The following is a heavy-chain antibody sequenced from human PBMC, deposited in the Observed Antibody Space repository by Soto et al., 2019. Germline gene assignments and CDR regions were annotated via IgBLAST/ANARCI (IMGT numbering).Heavy chain of an antibody. CDR1: GVSISSGGYS. V-gene: IGHV4-30-2*01. CDR3: ARVGYYGSGSYSNTRFQP. J-gene: IGHJ5*02. Sequence: SETLSLTCAVSGVSISSGGYSCSWIRQPPGKGLEWIGYIYHSGSTYYNPSLKSRVTISVDRSKNQFSLKLSSVTAADTAVYYCARVGYYGSGSYSNTRFQPWGQGTLVNVSS. D-gene: IGHD3-10*01. CDR2: IYHSGST.